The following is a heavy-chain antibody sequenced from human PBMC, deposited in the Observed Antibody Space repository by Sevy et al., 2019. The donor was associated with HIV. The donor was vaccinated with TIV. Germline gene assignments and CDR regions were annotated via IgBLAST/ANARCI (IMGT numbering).Heavy chain of an antibody. CDR3: ATGRWYRGVLISNVDAFDI. Sequence: ASVKVSCKVSGYTLNELSMHWVRQAPGKGLEWMGGFDPEDGETIYAQKFQGRVTMAEDTSTDTAYMELSSLRSEDTAVYYCATGRWYRGVLISNVDAFDIWGQGTMVTVSS. CDR1: GYTLNELS. V-gene: IGHV1-24*01. CDR2: FDPEDGET. J-gene: IGHJ3*02. D-gene: IGHD3-10*01.